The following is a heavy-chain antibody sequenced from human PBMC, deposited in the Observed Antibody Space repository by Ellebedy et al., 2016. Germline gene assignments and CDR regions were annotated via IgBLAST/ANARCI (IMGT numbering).Heavy chain of an antibody. D-gene: IGHD3-10*01. CDR3: AKDGYYASGSHLDD. Sequence: GGSLRLSCATSGFSFDDYAMHWVRQAQGKGLEWVSGISWSGGNIGYAACVEGRFTISRDNAKNSLYLQMNSLRPEDAALYYCAKDGYYASGSHLDDWGQGTLVTVSS. CDR2: ISWSGGNI. V-gene: IGHV3-9*01. CDR1: GFSFDDYA. J-gene: IGHJ4*02.